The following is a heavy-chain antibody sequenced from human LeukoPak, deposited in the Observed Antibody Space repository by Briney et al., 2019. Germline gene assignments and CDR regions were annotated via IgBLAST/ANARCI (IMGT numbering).Heavy chain of an antibody. CDR1: GGSISSSSYY. D-gene: IGHD6-19*01. CDR3: ARDGDTAVAGTGGFDY. CDR2: IYYSGST. V-gene: IGHV4-39*07. J-gene: IGHJ4*02. Sequence: SETLSLTCTVSGGSISSSSYYWGWIRQPPGKGLEWIGSIYYSGSTYYNPSLKSRVTISVDTSKNQFSLKLSSVTAADTAVYYCARDGDTAVAGTGGFDYWGQGTLVTVSS.